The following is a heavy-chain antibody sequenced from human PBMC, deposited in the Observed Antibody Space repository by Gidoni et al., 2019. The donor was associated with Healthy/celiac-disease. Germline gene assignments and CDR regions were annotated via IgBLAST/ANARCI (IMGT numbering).Heavy chain of an antibody. D-gene: IGHD6-13*01. V-gene: IGHV1-2*02. J-gene: IGHJ6*02. CDR2: INPNSGGT. Sequence: QLQLVQSGSEVKKPGASVKVSCKASVYTFPVYYMHWVRQATGQGLEWMGWINPNSGGTNYAQKVQGRVTMTRDTSISTAYMELSRLRSDDTAVYYCAREWHSSSWMGYGMDVWGQGTTVTVSS. CDR3: AREWHSSSWMGYGMDV. CDR1: VYTFPVYY.